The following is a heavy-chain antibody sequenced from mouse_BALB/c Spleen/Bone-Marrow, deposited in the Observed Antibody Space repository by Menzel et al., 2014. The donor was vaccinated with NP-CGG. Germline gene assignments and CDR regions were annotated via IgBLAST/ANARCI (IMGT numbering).Heavy chain of an antibody. V-gene: IGHV5-17*02. CDR2: ISSGNSTI. CDR3: TRGGNWDDFDY. J-gene: IGHJ2*01. CDR1: GFTFSSFG. Sequence: EVQRVESGGGLVQPGGSRKLSCAASGFTFSSFGMHWVRQTPEKGLEWVAYISSGNSTIYYADTVKGRFTISRDNPKNTLFLEVTSLRSEDTAMYYCTRGGNWDDFDYWGQGTTLTVSS. D-gene: IGHD4-1*01.